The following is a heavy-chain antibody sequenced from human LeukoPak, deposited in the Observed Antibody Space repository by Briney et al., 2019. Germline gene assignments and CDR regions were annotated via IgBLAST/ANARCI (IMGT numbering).Heavy chain of an antibody. CDR3: ARGAPPGYYYDYYMDV. Sequence: SETLSLTCSVSGGSISRYYWSWIRQPPGKGLEWIGNIYYSGSTNFNPSLKSRVTMSVDTSKNQFSLRMSSVTAADTAVYYCARGAPPGYYYDYYMDVWGKGTTVTISS. V-gene: IGHV4-59*01. CDR2: IYYSGST. J-gene: IGHJ6*03. CDR1: GGSISRYY.